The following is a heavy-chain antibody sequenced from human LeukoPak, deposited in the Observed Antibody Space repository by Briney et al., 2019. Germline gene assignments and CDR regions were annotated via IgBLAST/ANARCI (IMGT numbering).Heavy chain of an antibody. Sequence: PSETLSLTCAVYGGSFSGYYWSWIRQPPGKGQEWIGEINHSGSTNYNPSLKSRVTISVDTSKNQFSLKLSSVTAADTAVYYCARGPQTIAAAGGYYFDYWGQGTLVTVSS. CDR2: INHSGST. CDR1: GGSFSGYY. J-gene: IGHJ4*02. D-gene: IGHD6-13*01. CDR3: ARGPQTIAAAGGYYFDY. V-gene: IGHV4-34*01.